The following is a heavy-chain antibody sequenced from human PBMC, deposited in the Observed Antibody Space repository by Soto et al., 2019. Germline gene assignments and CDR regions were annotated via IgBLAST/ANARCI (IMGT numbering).Heavy chain of an antibody. J-gene: IGHJ5*02. CDR1: GGSISSGGYY. CDR2: IYYSGST. CDR3: ARASSGYNNWFDP. V-gene: IGHV4-31*03. D-gene: IGHD3-22*01. Sequence: PSETLSLTCTVSGGSISSGGYYWSWIRQHPGKGLEWIGYIYYSGSTYYNPSLKSRVTISVDTSKNQFSLKLSSVTAADTAVYYCARASSGYNNWFDPWGQGTLVTVS.